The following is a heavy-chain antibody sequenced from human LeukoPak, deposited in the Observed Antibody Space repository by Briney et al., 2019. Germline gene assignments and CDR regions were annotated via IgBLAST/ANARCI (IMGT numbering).Heavy chain of an antibody. CDR3: AREGAWSGYFDL. D-gene: IGHD3-3*01. CDR1: GGSISSYY. V-gene: IGHV4-59*01. J-gene: IGHJ2*01. CDR2: IHYTGNT. Sequence: KSSETLSLTCNVSGGSISSYYWSWIRQPPGKGLEWIGYIHYTGNTNYNPSLKSRVTISVDTSKNQFSLKLSSVTAADTAVYYCAREGAWSGYFDLWGRGTLVTVSS.